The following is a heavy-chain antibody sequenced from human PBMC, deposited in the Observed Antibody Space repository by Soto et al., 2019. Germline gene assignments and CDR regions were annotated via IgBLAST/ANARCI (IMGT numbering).Heavy chain of an antibody. J-gene: IGHJ4*02. V-gene: IGHV1-2*02. CDR1: RYSITGNS. D-gene: IGHD2-15*01. CDR3: AMLRGGVVY. CDR2: SNPNNGGP. Sequence: VPEEVCCEAPRYSITGNSMHWVRHSPEQGLEWTGCSNPNNGGPNSAQKLQGRVTMTRDTSISTAYMDLSRLRSYVTAVYYCAMLRGGVVYWGQGTLVTVS.